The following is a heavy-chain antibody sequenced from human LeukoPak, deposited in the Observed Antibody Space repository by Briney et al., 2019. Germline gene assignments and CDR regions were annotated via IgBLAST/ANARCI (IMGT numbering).Heavy chain of an antibody. Sequence: GGSLRLSCAASGFTFSDYMSWIRQAPGKGLEWASYISSSSRYTNYADSVKGRFTISRDNAKNSLYLQMNSLRAEDTAVYYCARGWSGMDVWGQGTTVTVSS. CDR2: ISSSSRYT. CDR3: ARGWSGMDV. D-gene: IGHD3-3*01. CDR1: GFTFSDY. J-gene: IGHJ6*02. V-gene: IGHV3-11*06.